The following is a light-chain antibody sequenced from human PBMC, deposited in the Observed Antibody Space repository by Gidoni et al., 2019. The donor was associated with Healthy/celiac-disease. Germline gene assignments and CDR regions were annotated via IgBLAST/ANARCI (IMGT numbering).Light chain of an antibody. CDR3: QQYNSYPHT. V-gene: IGKV1-5*03. CDR2: KAS. J-gene: IGKJ2*01. CDR1: QSISSW. Sequence: DIQMTQPPSTLSASVGDRVTITCRASQSISSWLAWYQQKPGKAPKLLIYKASSLESGVPSRFSGSGSGTEFTLTISSLQPDDFATYYCQQYNSYPHTFXQXTKLEIK.